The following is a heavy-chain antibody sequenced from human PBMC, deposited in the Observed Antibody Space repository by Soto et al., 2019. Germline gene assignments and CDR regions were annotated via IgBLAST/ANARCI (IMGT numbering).Heavy chain of an antibody. CDR3: ARMDGDYNYYGLDV. J-gene: IGHJ6*02. D-gene: IGHD4-17*01. Sequence: QVTLKESGSVLVKPTETLTLTCSVSGFSLTNGRMGVSWIRQPPGKALEWLAHFFSDAERSYSTSMQSRLNMYKDSSGSQVVLTMTNMATADTATYYCARMDGDYNYYGLDVWGHGIAVTVSS. CDR2: FFSDAER. CDR1: GFSLTNGRMG. V-gene: IGHV2-26*01.